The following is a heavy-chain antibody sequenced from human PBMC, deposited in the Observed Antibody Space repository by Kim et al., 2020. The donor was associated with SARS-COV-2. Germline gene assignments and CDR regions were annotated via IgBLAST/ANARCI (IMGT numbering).Heavy chain of an antibody. J-gene: IGHJ5*02. D-gene: IGHD2-21*01. CDR2: GKIT. CDR3: ARTYYGGDA. Sequence: GKITTYEDSVRGRFTVSRDNRKKTLYLQINSLRAEDTAVYYCARTYYGGDAWGQGTLVTVSS. V-gene: IGHV3-74*01.